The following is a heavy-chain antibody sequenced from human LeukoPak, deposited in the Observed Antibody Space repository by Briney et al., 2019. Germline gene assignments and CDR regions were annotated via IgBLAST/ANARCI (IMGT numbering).Heavy chain of an antibody. Sequence: SETLSLTCTVSGGSISSHYWSWIRQPPGKGLEWIGYIYYSGSTNYNPSLKSRVTISVDTSKNQFSLKLSSVTAADTAVYYCARLDYYGSGSYLDYWGQGTLVTVSS. CDR3: ARLDYYGSGSYLDY. J-gene: IGHJ4*02. V-gene: IGHV4-59*08. CDR1: GGSISSHY. CDR2: IYYSGST. D-gene: IGHD3-10*01.